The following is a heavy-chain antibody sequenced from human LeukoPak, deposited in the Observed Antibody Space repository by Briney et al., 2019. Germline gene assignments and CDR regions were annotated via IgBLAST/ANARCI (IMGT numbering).Heavy chain of an antibody. V-gene: IGHV1-69*13. CDR3: ARVMSGLGSYYMAAFDN. CDR1: GGTFSNYA. Sequence: ASVTVSCKASGGTFSNYAISWVRQAPGQGLEWMGGIIPIFGTTNYAQKFQGRVTITADESTSTAYMELSSLRSEDTAVYYCARVMSGLGSYYMAAFDNWGQGTLVTVSS. D-gene: IGHD3-10*01. J-gene: IGHJ4*02. CDR2: IIPIFGTT.